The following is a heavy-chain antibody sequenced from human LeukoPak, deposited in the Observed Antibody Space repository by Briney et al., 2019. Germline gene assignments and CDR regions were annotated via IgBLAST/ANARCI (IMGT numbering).Heavy chain of an antibody. D-gene: IGHD2-15*01. CDR1: GGSFSGYY. CDR2: INHSGST. V-gene: IGHV4-34*01. CDR3: ARGLGYCSGGSCYPTYFDY. Sequence: PSETLPLTCAVYGGSFSGYYWSWIRQPPGKGLEWIGEINHSGSTNYNPSLKSRVTISVDTSKNQFSLKLRSVTAADTAVYYCARGLGYCSGGSCYPTYFDYWGRGTLVTVSS. J-gene: IGHJ4*02.